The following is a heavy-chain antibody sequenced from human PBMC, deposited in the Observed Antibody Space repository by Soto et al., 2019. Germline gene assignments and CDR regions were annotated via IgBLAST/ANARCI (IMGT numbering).Heavy chain of an antibody. Sequence: QVQLQESGPGLVKPSQTLSLSCTVSGGSLSSGGYYWSWIRPHPGKGLAWIGFIYYSGSTYYNPSLKSRVPISVDTSQNQFSLKLSSVTAADTAVYYCARDTQRGYSGYFDSWGQGTLVTVSS. V-gene: IGHV4-31*03. CDR1: GGSLSSGGYY. J-gene: IGHJ4*02. CDR3: ARDTQRGYSGYFDS. D-gene: IGHD5-12*01. CDR2: IYYSGST.